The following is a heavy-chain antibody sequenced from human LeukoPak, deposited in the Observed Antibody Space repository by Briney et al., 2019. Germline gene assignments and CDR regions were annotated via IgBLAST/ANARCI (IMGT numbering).Heavy chain of an antibody. CDR2: INPNSGGT. Sequence: GASVKVSCKASGYTFIDYYIHWVRQAPGEGLEWMGWINPNSGGTNYAQKFQGSVTMTRDTSISTAYMELTRLNSDDTAVYYCAKNMGYGDYWYFDLWGRGILVTVSS. J-gene: IGHJ2*01. CDR3: AKNMGYGDYWYFDL. CDR1: GYTFIDYY. D-gene: IGHD4-17*01. V-gene: IGHV1-2*02.